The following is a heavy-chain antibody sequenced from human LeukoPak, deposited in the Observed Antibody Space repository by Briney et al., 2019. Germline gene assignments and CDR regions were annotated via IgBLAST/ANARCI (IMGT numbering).Heavy chain of an antibody. V-gene: IGHV4-61*08. J-gene: IGHJ4*02. D-gene: IGHD5-12*01. CDR2: IYYSGST. CDR3: AREYSAFDY. CDR1: GDPISSYSDY. Sequence: SETLSLTCTVSGDPISSYSDYKWTWIRQPPGKRLEWIGYIYYSGSTNYNPSLRTLVTISVDTSKNQFSLKLTSVTAADTAVYYCAREYSAFDYWSQGTLVTVSS.